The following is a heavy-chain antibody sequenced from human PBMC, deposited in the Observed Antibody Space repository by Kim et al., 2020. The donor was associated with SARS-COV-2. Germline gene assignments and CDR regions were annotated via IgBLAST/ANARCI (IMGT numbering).Heavy chain of an antibody. D-gene: IGHD3-10*01. CDR3: AGYYYGSGSYYAVPFDY. V-gene: IGHV4-59*01. J-gene: IGHJ4*02. Sequence: KSRVTISVDTSKNQFSMKLSSVTAADTAVYYCAGYYYGSGSYYAVPFDYWGQGTLVTVSS.